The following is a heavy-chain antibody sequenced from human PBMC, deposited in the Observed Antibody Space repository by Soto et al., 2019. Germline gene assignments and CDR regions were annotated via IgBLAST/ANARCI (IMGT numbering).Heavy chain of an antibody. D-gene: IGHD3-22*01. V-gene: IGHV1-3*01. J-gene: IGHJ6*02. CDR2: INAGNGNT. CDR1: GYTFTSYG. CDR3: ARDPNDSSAYYHHYCYGMDV. Sequence: ASVKVSCKASGYTFTSYGIHWVRQAPGQRLEWTGWINAGNGNTKYSEKFQGRVTITRDTSASTAYLEPSSLRSEDTAVYYCARDPNDSSAYYHHYCYGMDVWGQGTTVTVSS.